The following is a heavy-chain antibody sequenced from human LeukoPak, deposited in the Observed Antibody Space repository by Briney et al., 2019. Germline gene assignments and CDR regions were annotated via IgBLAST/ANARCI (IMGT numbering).Heavy chain of an antibody. CDR3: ARVGYYYGSGSYNYFDY. Sequence: SGTLSLTCTVSGGSISSYYWSWIRQPAGKGLEWIGRFYTSGTTNYNPSLKSRVTLSVDTSKNQFSLKLSSVTAADTAVYYCARVGYYYGSGSYNYFDYWGQGTLVTVSS. V-gene: IGHV4-4*07. D-gene: IGHD3-10*01. J-gene: IGHJ4*02. CDR2: FYTSGTT. CDR1: GGSISSYY.